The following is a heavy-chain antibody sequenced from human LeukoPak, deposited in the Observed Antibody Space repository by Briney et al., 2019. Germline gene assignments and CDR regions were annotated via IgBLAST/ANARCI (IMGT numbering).Heavy chain of an antibody. J-gene: IGHJ4*02. CDR2: ISSSSSYI. Sequence: GGSLRLSCAASGFTFSSYAMSWVRQAPGKGLEWVSSISSSSSYIYYADSVKGRFTISRDNAKNSLYLQMNSLRAEDTAVYYCASGGRLFDYWGQGTLVTVSS. CDR1: GFTFSSYA. CDR3: ASGGRLFDY. D-gene: IGHD2-15*01. V-gene: IGHV3-21*04.